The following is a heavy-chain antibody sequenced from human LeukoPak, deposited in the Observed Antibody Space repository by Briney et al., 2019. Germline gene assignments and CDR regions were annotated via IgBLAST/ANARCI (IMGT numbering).Heavy chain of an antibody. Sequence: ASVKVSCKASGYTFTGYYMHWVRQAPGQGLEWMGWINPNSGGTNYAQKFQGRVTMTRDTSISTAYMELSRLRSDDTAMYYCARDPFIVVVPAAIVGYYMDVWGKGTTVTVSS. J-gene: IGHJ6*03. CDR1: GYTFTGYY. V-gene: IGHV1-2*02. CDR2: INPNSGGT. CDR3: ARDPFIVVVPAAIVGYYMDV. D-gene: IGHD2-2*02.